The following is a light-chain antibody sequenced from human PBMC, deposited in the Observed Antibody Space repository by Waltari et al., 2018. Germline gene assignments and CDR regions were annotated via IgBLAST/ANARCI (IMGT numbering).Light chain of an antibody. V-gene: IGLV1-51*02. CDR2: ENR. J-gene: IGLJ7*01. Sequence: QSVLTQPPSVSAAPGQRVTISCSGGSSNIGNNYVSWYRQFPGTAPKLLIYENRERPSWSPGRFSGSKSGTSATLDITGLQAGDEADYYCGTWDSSLSGAVFGGGTHLTVL. CDR1: SSNIGNNY. CDR3: GTWDSSLSGAV.